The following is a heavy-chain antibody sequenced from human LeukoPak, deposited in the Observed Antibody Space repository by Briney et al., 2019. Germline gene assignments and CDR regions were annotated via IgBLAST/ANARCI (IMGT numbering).Heavy chain of an antibody. CDR1: GDTLGNYA. V-gene: IGHV1-69*06. CDR2: IIPIFGTT. D-gene: IGHD2-15*01. CDR3: AREPGGFRKYLAY. J-gene: IGHJ4*02. Sequence: SVKVSCKASGDTLGNYAITWVRQAPGQGLECMGRIIPIFGTTYYAQKFQGRVTITADKSTNTAYMEMSSLKSEDTAVYYCAREPGGFRKYLAYWGQGALVTVSS.